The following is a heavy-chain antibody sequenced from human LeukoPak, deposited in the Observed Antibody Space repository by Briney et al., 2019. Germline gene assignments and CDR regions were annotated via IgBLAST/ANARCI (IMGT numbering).Heavy chain of an antibody. CDR3: ARDFAIVVVPAAP. V-gene: IGHV3-11*04. D-gene: IGHD2-2*01. CDR1: GFTFSDYY. CDR2: ISSSGSTI. Sequence: GGSLRLSCAASGFTFSDYYMSWIRQAPGKGLEWVSYISSSGSTIYYADSVKGRFTISRDNAKNSLYLQMNSLRAEDTAVYYCARDFAIVVVPAAPWGQGTLVTVSS. J-gene: IGHJ5*02.